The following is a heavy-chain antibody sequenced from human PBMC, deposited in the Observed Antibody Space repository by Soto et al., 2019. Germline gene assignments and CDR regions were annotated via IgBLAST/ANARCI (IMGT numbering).Heavy chain of an antibody. Sequence: SQTLSLTCAISGGSVSSNTAAWSWIRQSPSRGLEWLGRTYYRSKWYNDYAFSVKSRITINSDTYKNQFSLQLNSVTPEDTAVYYCARTMSSKTIDYRGWFDPSGQGTLVTVSS. CDR2: TYYRSKWYN. CDR1: GGSVSSNTAA. J-gene: IGHJ5*02. CDR3: ARTMSSKTIDYRGWFDP. D-gene: IGHD3-10*02. V-gene: IGHV6-1*01.